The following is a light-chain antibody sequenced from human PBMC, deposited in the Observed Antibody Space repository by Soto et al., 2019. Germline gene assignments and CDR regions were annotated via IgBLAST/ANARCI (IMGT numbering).Light chain of an antibody. CDR3: QQYYSYSPLT. V-gene: IGKV1-5*03. J-gene: IGKJ4*01. CDR2: KAS. CDR1: RSISTW. Sequence: DIQMTQSPSTLSASVGDRVTITCRASRSISTWLAWYQQTPGKAPKVLIHKASSLESGVPARFSGSGSETEFTLTINSLQPEDFATYYCQQYYSYSPLTFGGGTKVDIK.